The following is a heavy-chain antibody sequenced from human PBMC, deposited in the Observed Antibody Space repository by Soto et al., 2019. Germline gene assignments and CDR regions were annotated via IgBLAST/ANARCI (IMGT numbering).Heavy chain of an antibody. J-gene: IGHJ6*02. Sequence: QVQLVESGGGLVKPGGSLRLSCAASGLTFSDCYMNWIRQAPGKGLEWVSYISSRGSSINYAGSVKGRFTISRDNAKNSLYLQMNSLRAEDTAMYYCARVRFGEWGYAMDVWGQGTTVIVSS. V-gene: IGHV3-11*01. CDR1: GLTFSDCY. CDR2: ISSRGSSI. D-gene: IGHD3-10*01. CDR3: ARVRFGEWGYAMDV.